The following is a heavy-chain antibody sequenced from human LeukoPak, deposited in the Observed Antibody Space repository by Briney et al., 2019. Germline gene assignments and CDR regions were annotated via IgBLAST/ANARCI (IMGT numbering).Heavy chain of an antibody. V-gene: IGHV4-39*07. Sequence: SETLSLTCTVSGGSISSSSYYWGWIRQPPGKGLEWIGSIYYSGSTYYNPSLKSRVTISVDTSKNQFSLKLSSVTAADTAVYYCARDRRNTLTAGFYFYGMDVWGQGTTVTVSS. J-gene: IGHJ6*02. CDR3: ARDRRNTLTAGFYFYGMDV. CDR2: IYYSGST. D-gene: IGHD4-17*01. CDR1: GGSISSSSYY.